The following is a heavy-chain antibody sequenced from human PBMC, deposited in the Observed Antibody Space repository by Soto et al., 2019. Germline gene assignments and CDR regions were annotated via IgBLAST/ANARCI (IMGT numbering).Heavy chain of an antibody. D-gene: IGHD3-22*01. V-gene: IGHV5-51*01. Sequence: EAQLVQSRAEVKKAGESLKISCRTSGYRFTSYWIAWVRQMPGKGLEWMGIIFPSDSDTRYSPSFQGQVTNSADRSTSTVFLQWASLKASDTAVYFCARKDKSGYFNWFDPWGQGTLVTVSS. CDR3: ARKDKSGYFNWFDP. J-gene: IGHJ5*02. CDR2: IFPSDSDT. CDR1: GYRFTSYW.